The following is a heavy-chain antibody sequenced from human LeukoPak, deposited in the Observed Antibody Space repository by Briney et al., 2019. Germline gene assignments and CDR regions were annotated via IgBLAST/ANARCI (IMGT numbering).Heavy chain of an antibody. J-gene: IGHJ4*02. D-gene: IGHD6-19*01. CDR3: VKNDGWFHLAQ. CDR1: GFTFSSYW. V-gene: IGHV3-7*03. CDR2: IKNDGSET. Sequence: PGGSLRLSYAASGFTFSSYWMDWVRQAPGKGLEWVGHIKNDGSETYYLDSLKGRFSISRDNTNNALYLQMNSLRVEDTAVYYCVKNDGWFHLAQWGQGTLVTVSS.